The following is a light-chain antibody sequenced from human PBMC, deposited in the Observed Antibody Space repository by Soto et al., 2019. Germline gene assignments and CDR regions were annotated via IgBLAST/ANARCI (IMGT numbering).Light chain of an antibody. CDR1: SSDVGGYNY. Sequence: QSVLTQPASVSGSPGQSITIFCTGTSSDVGGYNYVSWYQQHPGKASKLMFYEVSNRPSGVSNRFSGSKSGNTDSLTISGLQAEDEADYYCSSYTSSSNWVFGGGTKLTVL. J-gene: IGLJ3*02. CDR3: SSYTSSSNWV. V-gene: IGLV2-14*01. CDR2: EVS.